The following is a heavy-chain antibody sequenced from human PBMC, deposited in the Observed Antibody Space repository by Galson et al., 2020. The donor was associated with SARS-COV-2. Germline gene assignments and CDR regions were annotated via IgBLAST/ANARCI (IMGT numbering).Heavy chain of an antibody. CDR3: ARGSMIVAVRPYYFDL. CDR2: MSTTGSTI. V-gene: IGHV3-11*01. D-gene: IGHD3-22*01. CDR1: GFTFSDYY. Sequence: GGSLRLSCAASGFTFSDYYMSWIRQTPGKGLEWVSYMSTTGSTIYYVDSVKGRFTISRDNAKKSLYLQMNSLTAEDTAVYYCARGSMIVAVRPYYFDLWGQGSLVTVAS. J-gene: IGHJ4*02.